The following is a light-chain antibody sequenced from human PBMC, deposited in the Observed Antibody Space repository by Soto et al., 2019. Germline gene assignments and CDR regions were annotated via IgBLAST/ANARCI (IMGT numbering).Light chain of an antibody. J-gene: IGKJ2*01. V-gene: IGKV3-11*01. CDR3: QQRSNWQST. Sequence: EIVLTQSPATLSLSPGERATLSCRASQSVSTSLAWYQQKPGQAPRLLIYDASNRANDIPVRFSGSGSGTEFTLTISSLEPEDFVVYYCQQRSNWQSTFGQGTKLEIK. CDR1: QSVSTS. CDR2: DAS.